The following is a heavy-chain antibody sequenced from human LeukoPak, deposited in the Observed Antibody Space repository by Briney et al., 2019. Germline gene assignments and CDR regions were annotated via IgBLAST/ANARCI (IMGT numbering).Heavy chain of an antibody. CDR1: GFTFSDYY. J-gene: IGHJ4*02. V-gene: IGHV3-11*04. Sequence: PGGSLRLSCAASGFTFSDYYMSWIRQAPGKGLEWVSYISSSGISIYYADSVKGRFTISRDNAKNSLYLQMNSLIAEDTAVYYCARGQYCSGTSCHHQANFDHWGQGTLFTVSS. CDR3: ARGQYCSGTSCHHQANFDH. CDR2: ISSSGISI. D-gene: IGHD2-2*01.